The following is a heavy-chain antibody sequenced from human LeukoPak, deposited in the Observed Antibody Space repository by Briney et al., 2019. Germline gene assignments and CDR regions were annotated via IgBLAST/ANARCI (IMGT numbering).Heavy chain of an antibody. CDR3: ARIGTGGKPASPSLLWFGENDY. CDR1: GYTFTGYY. J-gene: IGHJ4*02. D-gene: IGHD3-10*01. Sequence: GASVKLSCKASGYTFTGYYMHWGRQAPGHGLEGMGWINPNSGGTNYAQKSQGRVTMTRDTSISTAYMELSRLRSDDTAVYYCARIGTGGKPASPSLLWFGENDYWGQGTLVTVCS. V-gene: IGHV1-2*02. CDR2: INPNSGGT.